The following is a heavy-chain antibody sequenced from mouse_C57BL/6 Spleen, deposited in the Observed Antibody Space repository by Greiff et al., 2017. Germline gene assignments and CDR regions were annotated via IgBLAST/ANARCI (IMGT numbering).Heavy chain of an antibody. V-gene: IGHV1-26*01. D-gene: IGHD1-1*01. CDR2: INPNNGGT. J-gene: IGHJ4*01. CDR1: GYTFTDYY. CDR3: AREKLTTVEAMEY. Sequence: VQLQQSGPELVKPGASVKISCKASGYTFTDYYMNWVKQSHGKSLEWIGDINPNNGGTSYNQKFKGKATLTVDKSSSTAYMQLSSLTSEDSAVYYCAREKLTTVEAMEYWGVGKSLSASS.